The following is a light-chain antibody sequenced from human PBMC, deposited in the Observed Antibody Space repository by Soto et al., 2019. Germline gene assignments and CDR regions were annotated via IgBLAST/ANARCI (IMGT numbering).Light chain of an antibody. J-gene: IGLJ1*01. Sequence: YTRTHPASVSWSPGHSITISCSGTSSDIGSYDHVAWYQQFPGKSPKLIIYAVSDRPSGVSDRFSGSKSGISASLTISGLKTEDEADYYCISSTDRQSYLFVTRTKV. CDR3: ISSTDRQSYL. V-gene: IGLV2-14*03. CDR1: SSDIGSYDH. CDR2: AVS.